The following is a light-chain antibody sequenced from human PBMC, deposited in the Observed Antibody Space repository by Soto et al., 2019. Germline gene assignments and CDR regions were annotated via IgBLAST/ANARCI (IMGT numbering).Light chain of an antibody. CDR1: STDVGGYNY. CDR3: SSYAGNSTVL. CDR2: DVN. Sequence: QPVLTQPASVSGSPGQSITISCTGTSTDVGGYNYVSWYQQEQGKAPKLMIYDVNNRPSGVSNRFSGSKSGNTASLTISGLQAEDEADYHCSSYAGNSTVLFGGGTKLTVL. J-gene: IGLJ2*01. V-gene: IGLV2-14*03.